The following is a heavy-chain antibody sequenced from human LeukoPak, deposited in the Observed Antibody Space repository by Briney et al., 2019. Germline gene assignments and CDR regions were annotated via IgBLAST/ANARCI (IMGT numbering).Heavy chain of an antibody. CDR1: GFTFSSYG. Sequence: GGSLRLSCAASGFTFSSYGMHWVRQAPGKGLEWVAVISYDGSNKYYADSVKGRFTISKDNAKNTVYLQMNNLRAEDTAVYYCVSFYETYWGRGTLVTVSS. CDR3: VSFYETY. J-gene: IGHJ4*02. CDR2: ISYDGSNK. V-gene: IGHV3-30*03. D-gene: IGHD2-2*01.